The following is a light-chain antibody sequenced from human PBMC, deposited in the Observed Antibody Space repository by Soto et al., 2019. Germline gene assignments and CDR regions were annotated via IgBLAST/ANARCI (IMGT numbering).Light chain of an antibody. CDR1: QGISGA. V-gene: IGKV1-13*02. CDR3: QHFNSYPPCT. CDR2: DAS. J-gene: IGKJ2*02. Sequence: IPLTQSPSSLSASVGDRVTITCRASQGISGALAWYQQKPGKAPKLLIYDASNLESGVPSRFSGSGSGTDFTLTISSLQPEDSATYYCQHFNSYPPCTFGQGTKLEIK.